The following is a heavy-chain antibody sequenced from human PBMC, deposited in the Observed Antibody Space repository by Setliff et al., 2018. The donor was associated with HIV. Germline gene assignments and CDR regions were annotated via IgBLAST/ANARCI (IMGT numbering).Heavy chain of an antibody. CDR2: MNPDSGKT. V-gene: IGHV1-8*02. D-gene: IGHD3-10*01. Sequence: ASVKVSCKASGYTFTSYDINWVRQATGQGLEWMGWMNPDSGKTGYAQKFQGRVTMTRNTSISAAYMELSSLRSEDTAVYYCARDFGYHHGSGSYRYWGQGTLVTVSS. CDR3: ARDFGYHHGSGSYRY. CDR1: GYTFTSYD. J-gene: IGHJ4*02.